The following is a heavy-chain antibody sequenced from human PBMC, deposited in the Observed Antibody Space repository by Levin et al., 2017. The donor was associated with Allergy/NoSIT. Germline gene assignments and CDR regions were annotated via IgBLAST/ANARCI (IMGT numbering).Heavy chain of an antibody. J-gene: IGHJ6*02. CDR1: GFTFSSYG. CDR2: ISYDGSNK. CDR3: AKDLEYYDILTGYSVYYGYGMDG. Sequence: GGSLRLSCAASGFTFSSYGMHWVRQAPGKGLEWVAVISYDGSNKYYADSVKGRFTISRDNSKNTLYLQMNSLRAEDTAVYYCAKDLEYYDILTGYSVYYGYGMDGWGQGTTVTVSS. D-gene: IGHD3-9*01. V-gene: IGHV3-30*18.